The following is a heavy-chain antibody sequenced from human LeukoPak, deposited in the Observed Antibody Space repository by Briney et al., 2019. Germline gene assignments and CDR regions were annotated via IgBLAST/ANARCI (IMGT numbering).Heavy chain of an antibody. Sequence: SETLSLTCTVSGGSISSSSYYWGWIRQPPGKGLEWIGSIYYSGSTYYNPSLKSRVTISVDTSKNQFSLKLSSVTAADAAVYYCARGIAVASIWGQGTTVTVSS. CDR3: ARGIAVASI. CDR1: GGSISSSSYY. V-gene: IGHV4-39*07. J-gene: IGHJ6*02. D-gene: IGHD6-19*01. CDR2: IYYSGST.